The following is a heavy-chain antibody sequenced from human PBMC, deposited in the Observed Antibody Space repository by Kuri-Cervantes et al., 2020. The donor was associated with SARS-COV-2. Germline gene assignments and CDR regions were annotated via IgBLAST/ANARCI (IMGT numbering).Heavy chain of an antibody. J-gene: IGHJ4*02. D-gene: IGHD7-27*01. CDR2: IYYSGST. Sequence: GSLRLSCTVSGGSISSSNYYWGWIRQPPGKGLEWIGSIYYSGSTHYNPSLKSRVSISVDTSRNQFSLKLSSVTAADTAVYYCARVNWGFDYWGQGTLVTVSS. CDR1: GGSISSSNYY. CDR3: ARVNWGFDY. V-gene: IGHV4-39*07.